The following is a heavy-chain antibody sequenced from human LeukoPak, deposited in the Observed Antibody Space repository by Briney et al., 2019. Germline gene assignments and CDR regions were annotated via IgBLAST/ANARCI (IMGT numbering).Heavy chain of an antibody. V-gene: IGHV3-11*01. CDR1: GFTFSDYY. CDR2: ISSGDSTI. CDR3: ARDLGSVY. D-gene: IGHD3-10*01. Sequence: GGSLRLSCTASGFTFSDYYMSWIRRAPGKGLEWVSYISSGDSTIYYAASVKGRFTMSRDNDKNSLYLQMNSLGAEDTAVYYCARDLGSVYWGQGTLVTVSS. J-gene: IGHJ4*02.